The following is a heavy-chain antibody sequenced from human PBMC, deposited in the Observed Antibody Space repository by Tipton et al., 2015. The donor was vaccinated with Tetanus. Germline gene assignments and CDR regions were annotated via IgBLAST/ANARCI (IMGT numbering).Heavy chain of an antibody. Sequence: QLVQSGAEVKKPGESLRISCKGSGYSFTSYWISWVRQMPGKGLEWMGRIDPSDSYTNYSPSFQGHVPISADKSISTAYLQWSSLKASDTAMYYCARLADYYDSSGYYGDAFDIWGQGTMVTVSS. D-gene: IGHD3-22*01. CDR1: GYSFTSYW. V-gene: IGHV5-10-1*01. CDR3: ARLADYYDSSGYYGDAFDI. CDR2: IDPSDSYT. J-gene: IGHJ3*02.